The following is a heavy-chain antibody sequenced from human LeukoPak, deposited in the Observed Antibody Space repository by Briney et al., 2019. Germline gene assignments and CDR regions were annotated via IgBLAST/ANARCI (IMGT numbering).Heavy chain of an antibody. J-gene: IGHJ4*02. D-gene: IGHD4-23*01. CDR2: ISGSSSYI. V-gene: IGHV3-21*01. Sequence: GGSLRLSCAASGFTFSSYSMNWVRQAPGKGLEWVSSISGSSSYIYYADSVKGRFTISRDNAKNSLYLQMNSLRAEDTAVYYCARVDGGNGILNYWGQGTLVTVSS. CDR1: GFTFSSYS. CDR3: ARVDGGNGILNY.